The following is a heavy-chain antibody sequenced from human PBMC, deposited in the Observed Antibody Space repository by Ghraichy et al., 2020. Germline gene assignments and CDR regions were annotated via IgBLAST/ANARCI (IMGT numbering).Heavy chain of an antibody. Sequence: SETLSLTCTVSGGSIGTYYWNWIRQSPGKGLDWIGYIYYSGNTNYNPSLKSRVSISADTSRNQFSLKLTSVTAADTAVYYCARGSSISSYVLRPPNWYFDLWGRGTLVTVSS. J-gene: IGHJ2*01. CDR3: ARGSSISSYVLRPPNWYFDL. D-gene: IGHD6-13*01. CDR2: IYYSGNT. V-gene: IGHV4-59*01. CDR1: GGSIGTYY.